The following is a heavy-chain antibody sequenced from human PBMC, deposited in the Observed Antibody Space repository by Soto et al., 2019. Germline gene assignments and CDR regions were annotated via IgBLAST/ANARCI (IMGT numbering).Heavy chain of an antibody. V-gene: IGHV1-69*12. Sequence: QVQLVQSGAEVKKPGSSVKVSCKASGGTFSSYAISWVRQAPGQGLEWMGGIIPIFGTANYAQKFQGRVTITADESTSTAYMEVSSVRSVETPVYYCAGVLTVVMSFLYRYFDRWGRGTLVTVSS. CDR1: GGTFSSYA. J-gene: IGHJ2*01. CDR3: AGVLTVVMSFLYRYFDR. CDR2: IIPIFGTA. D-gene: IGHD2-15*01.